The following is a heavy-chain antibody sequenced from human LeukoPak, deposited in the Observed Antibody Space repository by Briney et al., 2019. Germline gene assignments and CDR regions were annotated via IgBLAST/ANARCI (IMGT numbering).Heavy chain of an antibody. CDR3: AREVKPRTNMGIVVVPAAIDY. D-gene: IGHD2-2*01. V-gene: IGHV4-61*01. Sequence: SETLSLTCTVSGGSVSNSLYYWSWIRQPPGKGLEWIGYIYYNGDTNYNPSLKSRVIISIDTSKNQFSLKLSSVTAADTAVYYCAREVKPRTNMGIVVVPAAIDYWGQRTLVTVSS. J-gene: IGHJ4*02. CDR2: IYYNGDT. CDR1: GGSVSNSLYY.